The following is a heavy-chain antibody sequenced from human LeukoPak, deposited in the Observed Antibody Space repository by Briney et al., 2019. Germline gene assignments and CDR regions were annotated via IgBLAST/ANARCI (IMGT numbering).Heavy chain of an antibody. J-gene: IGHJ4*02. Sequence: SQTLSLTCTVSGGSISSGGYYWSWIRQHPGKGLEWIGYIYYSGSTYYNPSLKSRVTISVDTSKNQFSLKLSSVTAADTAEYYCASTGVVASSSDFDYWGQGNLVTVFS. CDR1: GGSISSGGYY. CDR3: ASTGVVASSSDFDY. CDR2: IYYSGST. V-gene: IGHV4-31*03. D-gene: IGHD2-15*01.